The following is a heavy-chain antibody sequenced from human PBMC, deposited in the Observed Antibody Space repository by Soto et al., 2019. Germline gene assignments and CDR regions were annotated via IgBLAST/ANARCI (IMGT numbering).Heavy chain of an antibody. D-gene: IGHD3-10*01. Sequence: QVQLQKWGAGLLKPSETLSLTCAVYGGSFSGYYWSWIRQPPGKGLEWIGEINHSGSTNYNPSLKSRVTISVDTSKNQFSLKLSSVTAADMAVYYCAWAARIRGSYYWALDYWGQGTLVTVSS. CDR2: INHSGST. J-gene: IGHJ4*02. V-gene: IGHV4-34*01. CDR1: GGSFSGYY. CDR3: AWAARIRGSYYWALDY.